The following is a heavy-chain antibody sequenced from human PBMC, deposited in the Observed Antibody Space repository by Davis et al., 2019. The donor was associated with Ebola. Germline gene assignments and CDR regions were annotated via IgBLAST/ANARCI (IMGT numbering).Heavy chain of an antibody. CDR3: AHKGRYIAARGVVRWYFDY. CDR2: IYWDDDK. D-gene: IGHD6-6*01. J-gene: IGHJ4*02. V-gene: IGHV2-5*02. CDR1: GFSLSLSGVG. Sequence: SGPTLVKPTQTLALTCTFPGFSLSLSGVGVGWIRQPPGKALEWLALIYWDDDKRYSPSLKSRLNITKDTSKNQVVLTMTDMDPVDTATYYCAHKGRYIAARGVVRWYFDYWGQGTLVTVSS.